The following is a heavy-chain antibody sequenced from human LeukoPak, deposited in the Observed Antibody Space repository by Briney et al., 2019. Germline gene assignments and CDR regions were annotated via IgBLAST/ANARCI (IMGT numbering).Heavy chain of an antibody. CDR1: GGSISSYY. Sequence: KASETLSLTCTVSGGSISSYYWSWIRQPPGKGLEWIGYIYYSGSTNYNPSLKSRVTISVDTSKNQFSLKLSSVTAADTAVYYCAREGYCSSTSCYGDVFDIGGKGKMSTVSS. J-gene: IGHJ3*02. D-gene: IGHD2-2*01. CDR3: AREGYCSSTSCYGDVFDI. CDR2: IYYSGST. V-gene: IGHV4-59*01.